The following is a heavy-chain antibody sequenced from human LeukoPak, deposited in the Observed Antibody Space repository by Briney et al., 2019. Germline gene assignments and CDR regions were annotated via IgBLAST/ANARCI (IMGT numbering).Heavy chain of an antibody. Sequence: SGGSLRLSCAASGFTFSDYYMSWIRQAPGKGLEWVSYISGSGSTIYYTDSVKGRFTISRDNAKNSLYLQMNSLRSEDTAVYYCAELGITMIGGVWGKGTTVTISS. V-gene: IGHV3-11*04. CDR1: GFTFSDYY. D-gene: IGHD3-10*02. CDR2: ISGSGSTI. CDR3: AELGITMIGGV. J-gene: IGHJ6*04.